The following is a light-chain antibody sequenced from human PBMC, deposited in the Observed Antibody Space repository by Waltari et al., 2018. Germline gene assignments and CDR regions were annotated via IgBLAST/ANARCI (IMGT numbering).Light chain of an antibody. CDR3: SSYTSSSTWV. CDR1: TNNIISANH. CDR2: DVD. V-gene: IGLV2-14*03. J-gene: IGLJ3*02. Sequence: QSALTQPASVSGSPGQSITISCTAATNNIISANHVSWYQQPPGKAPKVMIYDVDNRPSGVSHRFSGSRSGNTASLIISGLQAEDEADYYCSSYTSSSTWVFGGGTKLTVL.